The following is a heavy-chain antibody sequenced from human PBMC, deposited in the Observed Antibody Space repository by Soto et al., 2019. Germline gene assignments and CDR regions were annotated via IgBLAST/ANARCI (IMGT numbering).Heavy chain of an antibody. CDR2: INPNSGGT. J-gene: IGHJ4*02. V-gene: IGHV1-2*02. CDR1: GYTFTGYY. D-gene: IGHD6-6*01. Sequence: ASVKVSCKASGYTFTGYYMHWVRQAPGQGLEWMGWINPNSGGTNYAQKFQGRVTMTRDTSISTAYMELSRLRSDDTAVYYCARDRGQLRYYFDYWGQGTMVTVYS. CDR3: ARDRGQLRYYFDY.